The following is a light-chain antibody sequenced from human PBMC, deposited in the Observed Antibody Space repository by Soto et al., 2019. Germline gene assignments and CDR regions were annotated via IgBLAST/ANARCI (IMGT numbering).Light chain of an antibody. Sequence: QSVLTQPPSASGTPGQRVTISCSGSNSNIGSNSVNWYQQFPGAAPKLVIHSNSRRPSGVPDRFSGSKSGTSASLAISGLQSEDEADYYCAAWDDSLNGVVFGGGTQLTVL. CDR3: AAWDDSLNGVV. J-gene: IGLJ2*01. V-gene: IGLV1-44*01. CDR1: NSNIGSNS. CDR2: SNS.